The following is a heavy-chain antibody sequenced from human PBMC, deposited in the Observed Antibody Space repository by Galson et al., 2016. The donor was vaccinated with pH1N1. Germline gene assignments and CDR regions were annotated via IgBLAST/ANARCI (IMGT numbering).Heavy chain of an antibody. CDR2: ISYNGHDQ. V-gene: IGHV3-30-3*01. CDR1: GFSFDTYA. CDR3: AREDWSYADTYYNGLDV. Sequence: SLRLSCAASGFSFDTYAMHWVRQAPGKGLEWVAFISYNGHDQSYADSLKGRFIISRDNSKNTLYLQLNSLRTEDTDVFYCAREDWSYADTYYNGLDVWGQGTTVTVSS. D-gene: IGHD3-16*01. J-gene: IGHJ6*02.